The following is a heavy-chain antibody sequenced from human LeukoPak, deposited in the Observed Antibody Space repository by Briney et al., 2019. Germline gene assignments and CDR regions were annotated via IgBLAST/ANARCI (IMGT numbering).Heavy chain of an antibody. J-gene: IGHJ3*02. CDR2: IRYDGSNK. Sequence: TGGSLRLSCAASGFTFSSYGMHWVRQAPGKGLEWVAFIRYDGSNKYYADSVKGRFTISRDNSKNTLYLQMNSLRAEDTAVYYCAKERSHCGGDCYPPRDAFDIWGQGTMVTVSS. D-gene: IGHD2-21*01. V-gene: IGHV3-30*02. CDR3: AKERSHCGGDCYPPRDAFDI. CDR1: GFTFSSYG.